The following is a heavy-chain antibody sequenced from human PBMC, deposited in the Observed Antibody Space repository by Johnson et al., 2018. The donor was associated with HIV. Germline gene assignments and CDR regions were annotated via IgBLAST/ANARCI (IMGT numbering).Heavy chain of an antibody. CDR2: ISYDGSNK. Sequence: QVQLVESGGDLVQPGRSLRLSCAASGFTFDDFTMHWVRQAPGKGLEWVAVISYDGSNKYYADSVKGRFTISRDNSKNSLYLQMNSLRAEDTAVYYCAKDVGNYWPNAFDIWGQGTTVTVSS. D-gene: IGHD3-22*01. CDR3: AKDVGNYWPNAFDI. V-gene: IGHV3-30*04. CDR1: GFTFDDFT. J-gene: IGHJ3*02.